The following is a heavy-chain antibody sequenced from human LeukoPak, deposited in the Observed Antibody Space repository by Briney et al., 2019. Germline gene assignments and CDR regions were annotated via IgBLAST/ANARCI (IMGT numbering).Heavy chain of an antibody. CDR1: GFTFSSYG. J-gene: IGHJ4*02. V-gene: IGHV3-33*01. CDR2: IWYDGGNK. CDR3: ARDGDTAMVIYYFDY. D-gene: IGHD5-18*01. Sequence: GRSLRLSCAASGFTFSSYGMHWVRQAPGKGLEWVAVIWYDGGNKYYGDPVKGRFTISRDNSKNTLYLQMNSLRAEDTAVYYCARDGDTAMVIYYFDYWGQGTLVTVSS.